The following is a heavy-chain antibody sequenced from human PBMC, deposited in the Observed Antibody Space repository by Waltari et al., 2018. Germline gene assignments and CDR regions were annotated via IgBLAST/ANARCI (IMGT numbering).Heavy chain of an antibody. V-gene: IGHV4-61*09. CDR3: ARGAFSWFDP. J-gene: IGHJ5*02. CDR2: IYTSGST. CDR1: GGSISSGSYY. Sequence: QVQLQESGPGLVKPSQTLSLTCPVSGGSISSGSYYWSWIRQPAGKGLEWIGYIYTSGSTNYNPSLKSRVTISVDTSKNQFSLKLSSVTAADTAVYYCARGAFSWFDPWGQGTLVTVSS.